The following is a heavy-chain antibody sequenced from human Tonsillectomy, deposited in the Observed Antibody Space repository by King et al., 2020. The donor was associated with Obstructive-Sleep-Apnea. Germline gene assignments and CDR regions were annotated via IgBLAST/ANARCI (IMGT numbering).Heavy chain of an antibody. CDR1: GFSFSDHY. J-gene: IGHJ4*02. CDR3: ARVRLAYGDFADF. V-gene: IGHV3-72*01. D-gene: IGHD4-17*01. Sequence: VQLVESGGDSVQPGGSLRLSCAASGFSFSDHYMDWVRQAPGKGLEWVGRIRNKVNSYTTEYAASVKGRFTLSRDDSKHSLYLQMNSLKTEDTAVYYCARVRLAYGDFADFWGQGTLVTVSS. CDR2: IRNKVNSYTT.